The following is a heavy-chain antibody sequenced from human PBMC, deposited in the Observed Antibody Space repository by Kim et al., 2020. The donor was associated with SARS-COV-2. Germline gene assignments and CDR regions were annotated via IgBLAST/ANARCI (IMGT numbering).Heavy chain of an antibody. V-gene: IGHV4-39*07. CDR2: ISHSGTT. CDR3: ARAGDDYTKYFDS. J-gene: IGHJ4*02. CDR1: GGSFRGSSYY. D-gene: IGHD3-16*01. Sequence: SETLSLICSVSGGSFRGSSYYWGWIRQSPGKGLEWIGSISHSGTTHYNPSLKSRVSISMHTSKNQFSLRLTSVTAADTALYYCARAGDDYTKYFDSWGQG.